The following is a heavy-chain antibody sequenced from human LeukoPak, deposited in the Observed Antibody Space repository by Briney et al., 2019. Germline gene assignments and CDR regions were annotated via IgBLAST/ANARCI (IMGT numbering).Heavy chain of an antibody. D-gene: IGHD2-15*01. J-gene: IGHJ6*03. V-gene: IGHV4-59*01. CDR3: ARSVEGYCRGGNCYYYSYHMDV. Sequence: SETLSLTCTVSGGSISSYYWSWIRQPPGKGLEWIGYIYYSGSTNYNPSLKSRVTISVDTSKNQFSLKLSSVTAADTAVYYCARSVEGYCRGGNCYYYSYHMDVWGKGTPVTVSS. CDR2: IYYSGST. CDR1: GGSISSYY.